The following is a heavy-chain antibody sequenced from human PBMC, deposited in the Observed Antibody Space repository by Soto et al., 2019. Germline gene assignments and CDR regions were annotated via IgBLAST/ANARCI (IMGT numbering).Heavy chain of an antibody. CDR1: GYTFTSYY. CDR2: INPSGGST. V-gene: IGHV1-46*01. CDR3: ARDLAEGWYSSSPGPFDY. D-gene: IGHD6-6*01. Sequence: GASVKVSCKASGYTFTSYYMHWVRQAPGQGLEWMGIINPSGGSTSYAQKFQGRVTMTRDTSTSTVYMELSSLRSEDTAVYYCARDLAEGWYSSSPGPFDYWGQGTLVTVSS. J-gene: IGHJ4*02.